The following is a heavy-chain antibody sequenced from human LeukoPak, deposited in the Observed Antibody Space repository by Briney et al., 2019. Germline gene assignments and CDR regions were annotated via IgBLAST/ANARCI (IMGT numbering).Heavy chain of an antibody. V-gene: IGHV3-23*01. D-gene: IGHD1-26*01. CDR3: AKHISGSYWKAIDI. CDR2: ISGSGGST. Sequence: GGSLRLSCAASGFTFSNSALSWVRQAPGKGLEWVSDISGSGGSTYYADSVKGRFTISRDNSKNTLYLQMNSLRAEDTAVYYCAKHISGSYWKAIDIWGQGTMVTVSS. CDR1: GFTFSNSA. J-gene: IGHJ3*02.